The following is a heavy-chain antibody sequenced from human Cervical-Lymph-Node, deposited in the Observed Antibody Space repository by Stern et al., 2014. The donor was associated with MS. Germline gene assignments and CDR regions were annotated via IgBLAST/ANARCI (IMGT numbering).Heavy chain of an antibody. D-gene: IGHD1-26*01. J-gene: IGHJ5*02. V-gene: IGHV4-61*02. CDR3: ATTRWDLFTWNWFDP. Sequence: QVQLGQSGPGLVKPSQTLSLTCTVSGGSISSSGYYWSWIRQPADKGLEWIGRIHDSGSTYYNPSLKSRVTISIDTAKNQFSLKLPSVTAADTAVYYCATTRWDLFTWNWFDPWGQGTLVTVSS. CDR2: IHDSGST. CDR1: GGSISSSGYY.